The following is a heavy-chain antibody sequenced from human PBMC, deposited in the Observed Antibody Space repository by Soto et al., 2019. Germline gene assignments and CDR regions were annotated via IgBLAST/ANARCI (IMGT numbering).Heavy chain of an antibody. Sequence: SETLSLTCTVSGGSISTYYWNWIRQTPGKGLEWIGYIHHSGTTNFNPSLTSRVTISIDTSKNQFALKLSSVTAADTAVYYCARGSIVRGGPYFDYWGQGTLVTGSS. J-gene: IGHJ4*02. CDR3: ARGSIVRGGPYFDY. D-gene: IGHD3-10*01. CDR2: IHHSGTT. V-gene: IGHV4-59*08. CDR1: GGSISTYY.